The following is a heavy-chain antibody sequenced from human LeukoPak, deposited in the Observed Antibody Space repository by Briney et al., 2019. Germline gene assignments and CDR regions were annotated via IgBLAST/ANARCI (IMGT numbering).Heavy chain of an antibody. CDR3: ATAKEALSSSWYLSVDY. J-gene: IGHJ4*02. Sequence: GRSLRLSCAASGFTFSSYGMHWVRQAPGKGLEWVTVISYDGSYKYYADSVKGRFTISRDNSKNTLYLQMNSLRVEDTAVYYCATAKEALSSSWYLSVDYWGQGTLDTVSS. CDR2: ISYDGSYK. D-gene: IGHD6-13*01. V-gene: IGHV3-30*03. CDR1: GFTFSSYG.